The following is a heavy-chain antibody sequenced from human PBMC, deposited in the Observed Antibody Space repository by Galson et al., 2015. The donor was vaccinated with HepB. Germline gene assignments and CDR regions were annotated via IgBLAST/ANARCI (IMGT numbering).Heavy chain of an antibody. J-gene: IGHJ4*02. CDR1: GSKFTSYY. CDR3: ARGVLLWDGPDY. V-gene: IGHV1-46*01. D-gene: IGHD3-10*01. Sequence: SVKVSCKGSGSKFTSYYMHWARQAPGQGLEWMGTINPRGGSTDYAQKFQGRLTMTRDTSTSTVFTELSSLRSEDTAVYHCARGVLLWDGPDYWGQGTLVTVSS. CDR2: INPRGGST.